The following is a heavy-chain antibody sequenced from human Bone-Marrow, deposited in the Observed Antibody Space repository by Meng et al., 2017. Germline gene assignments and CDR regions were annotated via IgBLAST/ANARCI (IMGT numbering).Heavy chain of an antibody. J-gene: IGHJ6*02. CDR1: GYTFTGYY. CDR3: ARDSLRSGWYRLYYYYGMDV. Sequence: ASVKVSCKASGYTFTGYYMHWVRQAPGQGLEWMGWISAYNGNTNYAQKLQGRVTMTTDTSTSTAYMELRSLRSDDTAVYYCARDSLRSGWYRLYYYYGMDVWGQGTTVTVSS. D-gene: IGHD6-19*01. CDR2: ISAYNGNT. V-gene: IGHV1-18*04.